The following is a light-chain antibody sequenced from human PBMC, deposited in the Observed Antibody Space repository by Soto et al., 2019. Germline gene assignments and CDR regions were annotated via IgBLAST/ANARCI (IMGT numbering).Light chain of an antibody. J-gene: IGKJ5*01. CDR3: QQHKSYSWT. CDR2: DAS. CDR1: QSISSW. Sequence: DMQVTQSPSTLSASGGDRVTITCRASQSISSWLAWYQQKPGKAPKLLIYDASSLESGVPSRFSGSGSGTEFTLTISSLQPDDFATYYCQQHKSYSWTFGQGTRLEIK. V-gene: IGKV1-5*01.